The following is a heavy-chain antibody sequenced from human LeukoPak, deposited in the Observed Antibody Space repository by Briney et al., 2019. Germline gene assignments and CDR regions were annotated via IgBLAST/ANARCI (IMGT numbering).Heavy chain of an antibody. J-gene: IGHJ4*02. Sequence: GGSLRLSCAASGFTFSSYGMHWVRQAPGKGLEWVAVISYDGSNKYYADSVKGRFTISRDNSKNTLYLQMNSLRAEDTAVYYCARVRSSGYSPFDYWGQGTLVTVSS. CDR1: GFTFSSYG. CDR2: ISYDGSNK. V-gene: IGHV3-30*03. D-gene: IGHD3-22*01. CDR3: ARVRSSGYSPFDY.